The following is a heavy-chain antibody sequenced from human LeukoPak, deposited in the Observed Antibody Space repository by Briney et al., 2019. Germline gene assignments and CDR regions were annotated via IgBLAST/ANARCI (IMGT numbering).Heavy chain of an antibody. D-gene: IGHD3-22*01. CDR3: ARGAYDSSGYN. CDR2: INPDSGGT. CDR1: GYTFTTYY. J-gene: IGHJ4*02. V-gene: IGHV1-2*02. Sequence: ASVTVSCKASGYTFTTYYMHWVRQAPGQGLEWMGWINPDSGGTNYAQKFQDRVTMTRDTSISTAYMELSRLRSDDTAVYYCARGAYDSSGYNWGQGTLVTVSS.